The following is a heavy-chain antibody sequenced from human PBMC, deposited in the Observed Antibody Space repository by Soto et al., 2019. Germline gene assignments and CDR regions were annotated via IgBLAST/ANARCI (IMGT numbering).Heavy chain of an antibody. CDR2: ITPVFGTA. J-gene: IGHJ5*02. CDR1: ADTFNSYS. Sequence: QVQLVQSGAEVKKPGSSVKVSCKASADTFNSYSLSWLRQAPGQRLEWMGGITPVFGTADYAQSFEDRLTITADDSTSTVYMELSSLRSDDTAAYYCARSLEGTTVTNWFDPWGQVALVTVSS. D-gene: IGHD4-17*01. CDR3: ARSLEGTTVTNWFDP. V-gene: IGHV1-69*01.